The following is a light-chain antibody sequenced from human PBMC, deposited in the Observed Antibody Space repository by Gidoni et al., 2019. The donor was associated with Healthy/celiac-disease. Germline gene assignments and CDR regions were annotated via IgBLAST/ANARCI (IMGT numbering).Light chain of an antibody. CDR1: SLRSYY. Sequence: SSELTQDPAVSVALGQTVRITCQGDSLRSYYASWYQQQPGQAPVLVIYGKNNRPSGIPDRFSGSISGNTASLTITGAQAEDEADYYCNSRDSSGNHPHVVFGGGTKLTVL. V-gene: IGLV3-19*01. CDR2: GKN. CDR3: NSRDSSGNHPHVV. J-gene: IGLJ2*01.